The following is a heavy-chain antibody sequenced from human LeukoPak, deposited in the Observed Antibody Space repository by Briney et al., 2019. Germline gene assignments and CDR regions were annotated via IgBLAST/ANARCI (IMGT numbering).Heavy chain of an antibody. V-gene: IGHV3-48*02. D-gene: IGHD5-24*01. Sequence: GGSLRLSCAASGFTFSSYSVIWARQAPGEGLGWVSYVSSSGTTTYYADSVKGRFTISRDNGKNLVSLQMNSLRDEDTAVYYCARADRDGNKRFLDWGQGTLVTVSS. CDR2: VSSSGTTT. CDR1: GFTFSSYS. CDR3: ARADRDGNKRFLD. J-gene: IGHJ4*02.